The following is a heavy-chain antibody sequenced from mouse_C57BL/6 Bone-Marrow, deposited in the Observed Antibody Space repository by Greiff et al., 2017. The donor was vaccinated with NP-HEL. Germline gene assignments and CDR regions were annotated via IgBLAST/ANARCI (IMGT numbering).Heavy chain of an antibody. J-gene: IGHJ3*01. D-gene: IGHD3-2*02. V-gene: IGHV1-50*01. CDR1: GYTFTSYW. Sequence: QVQLQQPGAELVKPGASVKLSCKASGYTFTSYWMQWVKQRPGQGLEWIGEIDPSDSYTNYNQKFKGKATLTVDTSSSTAYMQLSSLTSEDSAVYYCARGARQLRFAYWGQGTLVTVSA. CDR3: ARGARQLRFAY. CDR2: IDPSDSYT.